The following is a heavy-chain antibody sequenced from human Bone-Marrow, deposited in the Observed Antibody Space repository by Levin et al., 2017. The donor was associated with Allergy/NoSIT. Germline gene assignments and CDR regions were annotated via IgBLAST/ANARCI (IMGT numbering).Heavy chain of an antibody. Sequence: SCAASGFSFSNYGMHWVRQTPGQGLEWLAVIWNDGSEKYFADSVKGRFTISRDNSKNTLFLEVDSLRAEDTAVYHCARDWARGNSGYLANWGQGTLVTVSS. CDR3: ARDWARGNSGYLAN. V-gene: IGHV3-33*01. CDR2: IWNDGSEK. CDR1: GFSFSNYG. J-gene: IGHJ4*02. D-gene: IGHD4-23*01.